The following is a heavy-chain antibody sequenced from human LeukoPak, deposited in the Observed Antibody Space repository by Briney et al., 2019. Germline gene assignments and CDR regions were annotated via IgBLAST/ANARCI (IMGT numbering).Heavy chain of an antibody. CDR2: IIPIFGTA. V-gene: IGHV1-69*06. CDR1: GGTFSSYA. CDR3: ARSVIVRKAFDI. Sequence: SVKVSCKASGGTFSSYAISWVRQAPGQGLEWMGGIIPIFGTANYAQKFQGRVTITADKSTSTAYMELSSLRSEDTAVYYCARSVIVRKAFDIWGQGTMVTVSS. D-gene: IGHD2-8*01. J-gene: IGHJ3*02.